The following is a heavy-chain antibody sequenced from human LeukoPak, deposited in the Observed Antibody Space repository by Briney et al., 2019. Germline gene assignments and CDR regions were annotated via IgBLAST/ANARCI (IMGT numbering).Heavy chain of an antibody. CDR3: ARRGDYSYYFDY. Sequence: AETLSLTCTVSGGSISSGTYYWGGIRQPPGRGMEWIGRIYYSGSTDNNPSLKSRVTISVNTSKNQFTLKLRYVTAADTAVYYCARRGDYSYYFDYWGQGTLLTVSS. CDR1: GGSISSGTYY. D-gene: IGHD4-11*01. V-gene: IGHV4-39*01. J-gene: IGHJ4*02. CDR2: IYYSGST.